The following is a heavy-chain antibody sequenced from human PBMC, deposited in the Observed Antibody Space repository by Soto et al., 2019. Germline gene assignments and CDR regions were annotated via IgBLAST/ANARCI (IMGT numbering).Heavy chain of an antibody. CDR2: MYPDDSDI. CDR1: GYSFSFYW. Sequence: GESLKISCKASGYSFSFYWIGWVRRMPGKGLEWMAIMYPDDSDIRYSPSFEAHVTISADKSTSTAFLQWSSLKASDTAMYYCATAYVYDFENSNYYRDAFDIWGQGTLVTVSS. CDR3: ATAYVYDFENSNYYRDAFDI. D-gene: IGHD3-22*01. J-gene: IGHJ3*02. V-gene: IGHV5-51*01.